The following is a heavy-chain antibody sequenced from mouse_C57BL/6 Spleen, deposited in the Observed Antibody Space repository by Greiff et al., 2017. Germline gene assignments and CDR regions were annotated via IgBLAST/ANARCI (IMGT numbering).Heavy chain of an antibody. J-gene: IGHJ2*01. CDR3: TRWLLPVDYFDY. CDR1: GYTFTSYW. V-gene: IGHV1-5*01. D-gene: IGHD2-3*01. CDR2: IYPGNSDT. Sequence: VQLQQSGTVLARPGASVKMSCKTSGYTFTSYWMHWVKQRPGPGLEWIGAIYPGNSDTSYNQKFKGKAKLTAVTSASTAYMELSSLTNEDSAVYYCTRWLLPVDYFDYWGQGTTLTVSS.